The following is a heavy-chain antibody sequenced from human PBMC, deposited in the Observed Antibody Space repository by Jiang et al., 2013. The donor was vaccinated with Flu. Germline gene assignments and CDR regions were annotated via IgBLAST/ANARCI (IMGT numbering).Heavy chain of an antibody. CDR2: IIPILGIA. CDR3: ARGDCSGGSCYQEGFDY. J-gene: IGHJ4*02. D-gene: IGHD2-15*01. CDR1: GGTFSSYA. Sequence: SGAEVKKPGSSVKVSCKASGGTFSSYAISWVRQAPGQGLEWMGRIIPILGIANYAQKFQGRVTITADKSTSTAYMELSSLRSEDTAVYYCARGDCSGGSCYQEGFDYWGQGTLVTVSS. V-gene: IGHV1-69*04.